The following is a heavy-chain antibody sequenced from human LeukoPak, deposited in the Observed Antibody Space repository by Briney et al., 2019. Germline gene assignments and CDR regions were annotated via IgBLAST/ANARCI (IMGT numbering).Heavy chain of an antibody. CDR2: INPNSGGT. CDR1: GYTFTGYY. Sequence: ASVTVSFKASGYTFTGYYTHWVRQAPGQGREWMGWINPNSGGTNYAQKVQGRVTMTRDTSISTAYMELSRLRSDDTAVYYCARGDLYDILTGYYPYYFDYWGQGTLVTASS. J-gene: IGHJ4*02. CDR3: ARGDLYDILTGYYPYYFDY. V-gene: IGHV1-2*02. D-gene: IGHD3-9*01.